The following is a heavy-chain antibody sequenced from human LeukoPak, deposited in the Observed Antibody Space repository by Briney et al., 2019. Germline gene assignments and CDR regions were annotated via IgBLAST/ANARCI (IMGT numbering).Heavy chain of an antibody. CDR3: AREDSGTYWGYFDF. J-gene: IGHJ4*02. CDR1: GDSISSVSYY. D-gene: IGHD1-26*01. CDR2: IYTSGST. V-gene: IGHV4-61*02. Sequence: ASETLSLTCTVSGDSISSVSYYWAWIRQPAGKGLEWIGRIYTSGSTNYNPSLKSRVAISVDTSKNQFSLKLSSVTAADTAVYYCAREDSGTYWGYFDFWGQGTLVTVSS.